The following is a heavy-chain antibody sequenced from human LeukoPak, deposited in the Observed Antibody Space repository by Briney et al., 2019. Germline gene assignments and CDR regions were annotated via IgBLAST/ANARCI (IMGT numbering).Heavy chain of an antibody. D-gene: IGHD3-22*01. Sequence: GGSLRLSCAASGFTFSSYEMNWVRQAPGKGLEWVSVIYSGGSTYYADSVKGRFTISRDDSKNTLYLQMNSLRAEDTAVYYCARDHSDSSGYYYDYFDYWGQGTLVTVSS. V-gene: IGHV3-66*01. J-gene: IGHJ4*02. CDR3: ARDHSDSSGYYYDYFDY. CDR1: GFTFSSYE. CDR2: IYSGGST.